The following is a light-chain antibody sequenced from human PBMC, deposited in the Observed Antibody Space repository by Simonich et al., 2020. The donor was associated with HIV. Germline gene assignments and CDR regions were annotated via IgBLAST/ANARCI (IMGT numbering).Light chain of an antibody. CDR3: QQYNNWPPLT. Sequence: EIVMTQSPATLSVSPGERATLSCRASQSVSSNLAWYQQKHGQAPRLLIYGASTMATCIPARFSGSGSGTEFTLTISSMQSEDFAVYYCQQYNNWPPLTFGGGTKVEIK. CDR1: QSVSSN. J-gene: IGKJ4*01. V-gene: IGKV3-15*01. CDR2: GAS.